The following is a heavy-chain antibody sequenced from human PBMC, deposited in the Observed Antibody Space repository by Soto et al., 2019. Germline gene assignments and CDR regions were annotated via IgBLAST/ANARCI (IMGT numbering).Heavy chain of an antibody. Sequence: ASVKVSCKASGYTFTSFGINWVRQAPGQGLEWMGWIGAYNGNTKYAQKFQGRIIMTTDTSTSTTYMDLRSLRSDDTAVYYCARDRALLDAVLGYWGQGTQVTVSS. J-gene: IGHJ4*02. CDR1: GYTFTSFG. D-gene: IGHD3-10*02. CDR2: IGAYNGNT. CDR3: ARDRALLDAVLGY. V-gene: IGHV1-18*01.